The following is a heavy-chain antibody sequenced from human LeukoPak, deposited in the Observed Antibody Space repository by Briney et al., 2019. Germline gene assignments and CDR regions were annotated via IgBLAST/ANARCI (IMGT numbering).Heavy chain of an antibody. J-gene: IGHJ4*02. V-gene: IGHV4-39*07. D-gene: IGHD5-18*01. CDR2: IYYSGST. Sequence: SETLSLTCTVSGDSISSSNYYWGWIRQPPGKGLEWIGSIYYSGSTYYNPSLKSRVTISVDTSKNQFSLKLSSVTAADTAVYYCARGKGYSYGYQFDYWGQGTLVTVSS. CDR3: ARGKGYSYGYQFDY. CDR1: GDSISSSNYY.